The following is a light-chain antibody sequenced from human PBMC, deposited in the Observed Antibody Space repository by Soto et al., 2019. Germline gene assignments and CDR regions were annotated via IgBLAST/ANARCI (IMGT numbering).Light chain of an antibody. V-gene: IGKV3-20*01. J-gene: IGKJ3*01. CDR3: QPYGSSLWS. CDR2: GAS. CDR1: QSVSSSY. Sequence: EIVLTQSPGTLSLSPGERATLSCRASQSVSSSYLAWYQQKPGQAPRLLIYGASSRATGIPDRFSGSGSGTDFTLTISRLEPEDVAVYYCQPYGSSLWSFGPGTKVDIK.